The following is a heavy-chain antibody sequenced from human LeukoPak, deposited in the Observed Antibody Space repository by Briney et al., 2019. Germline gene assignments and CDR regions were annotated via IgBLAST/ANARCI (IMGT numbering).Heavy chain of an antibody. Sequence: KTSETLSLTCAVYGGSFSGYYWSWIRQPPGKGLERGGYVYYSGSTNYNPSLKSRVTISVDTSKNQFSLKLSSVTAADTAVYYCCGGDWKFDYWGQGTLVTVSS. CDR2: VYYSGST. D-gene: IGHD2-21*02. CDR3: CGGDWKFDY. J-gene: IGHJ4*02. V-gene: IGHV4-59*01. CDR1: GGSFSGYY.